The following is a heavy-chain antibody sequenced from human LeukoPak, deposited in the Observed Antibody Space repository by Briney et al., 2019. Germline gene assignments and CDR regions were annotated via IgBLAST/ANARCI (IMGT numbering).Heavy chain of an antibody. CDR3: ARDYVAARPKYYYYGMDV. CDR2: ISAYNGNT. Sequence: ASVKVSCKASGYTFTGYGISWVRQAPGQGLEWMGWISAYNGNTNYAQKLQGRVTMTTDTPTSTAYMELRSLRSDDTAVYYCARDYVAARPKYYYYGMDVWGQGTTVTVSS. V-gene: IGHV1-18*01. D-gene: IGHD6-6*01. J-gene: IGHJ6*02. CDR1: GYTFTGYG.